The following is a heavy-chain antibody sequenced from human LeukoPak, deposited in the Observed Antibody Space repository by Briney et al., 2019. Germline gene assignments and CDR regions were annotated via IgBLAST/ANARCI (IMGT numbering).Heavy chain of an antibody. CDR2: ISYDGSNK. Sequence: GRSLRLSCAASGFTFSSYGMHWVRQAPGKGPEWVAVISYDGSNKYYADSVKGRFTISRDNSKNTLYLQMNSLRAEDAAVYYCAKPPDYYGSDYWGQGTLVTVSS. V-gene: IGHV3-30*18. CDR1: GFTFSSYG. CDR3: AKPPDYYGSDY. J-gene: IGHJ4*02. D-gene: IGHD3-10*01.